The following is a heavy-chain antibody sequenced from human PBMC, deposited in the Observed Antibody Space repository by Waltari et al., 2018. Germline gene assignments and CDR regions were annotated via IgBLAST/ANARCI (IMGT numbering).Heavy chain of an antibody. Sequence: QVQLQESGPGLVKPSETLSLTCAVSGYSISSGYYWGWIRQPPGKGLEWIGSIYHSGSTYYNPSLKSRVTISVDTSKNQFSLKLSSVTAADTAGYYCARDGLLWFGESTQIHWGQGTLVTVSS. CDR2: IYHSGST. J-gene: IGHJ4*02. CDR3: ARDGLLWFGESTQIH. D-gene: IGHD3-10*01. CDR1: GYSISSGYY. V-gene: IGHV4-38-2*02.